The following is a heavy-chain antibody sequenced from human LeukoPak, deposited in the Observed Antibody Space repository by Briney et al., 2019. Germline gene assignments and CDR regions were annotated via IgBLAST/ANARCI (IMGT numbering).Heavy chain of an antibody. Sequence: PSETLSLTCTVSGGSISSYYWSWIRQPAGKGLEWIGRIYTSGSTYYNPSLKSRVTISVDTSKNQFSLKLSSVTAADTAVYYCARDPWFGELHKPTDYWGQGTLVTVSS. CDR1: GGSISSYY. J-gene: IGHJ4*02. CDR2: IYTSGST. CDR3: ARDPWFGELHKPTDY. V-gene: IGHV4-4*07. D-gene: IGHD3-10*01.